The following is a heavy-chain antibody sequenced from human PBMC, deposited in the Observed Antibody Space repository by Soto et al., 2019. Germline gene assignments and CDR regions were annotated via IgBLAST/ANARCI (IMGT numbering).Heavy chain of an antibody. J-gene: IGHJ4*02. Sequence: QVQLVESGGGVVQPGRALRLSCAAYGFTFNYFGMHWVRQAPGKGLEWVAVLSNDGSNKYYGDSVKGRFTISRDISKNTLPLQITSLPGHATAVWQCTRLLSASQCLVLRAYWGQGTLVTVPS. CDR1: GFTFNYFG. V-gene: IGHV3-30*03. CDR2: LSNDGSNK. D-gene: IGHD2-15*01. CDR3: TRLLSASQCLVLRAY.